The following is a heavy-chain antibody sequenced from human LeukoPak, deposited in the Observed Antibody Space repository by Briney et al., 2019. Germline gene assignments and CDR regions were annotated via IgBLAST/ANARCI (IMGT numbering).Heavy chain of an antibody. J-gene: IGHJ6*03. V-gene: IGHV3-69-1*01. D-gene: IGHD2-2*01. CDR3: ARQRGHCSSTSCAYFSYYMDV. CDR2: ISSSNTM. Sequence: GGSLRLSCATSGFTFSDYYMNWIRQATGKGLEWVSYISSSNTMYYADSVKGRFTLSRDNAKNSLYLQMNSLRAEHPAVYYCARQRGHCSSTSCAYFSYYMDVWGKGTTVTVSS. CDR1: GFTFSDYY.